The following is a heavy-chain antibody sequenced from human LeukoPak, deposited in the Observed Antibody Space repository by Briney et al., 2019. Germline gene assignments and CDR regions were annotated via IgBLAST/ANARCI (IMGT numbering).Heavy chain of an antibody. CDR2: IIPIFGTA. Sequence: ASVKVPCKASGGTFSSYAISWVRQAPGQGLEWMGGIIPIFGTANYAQKFQGRVTITADESTSTAYMELSSLRSEDTAVYYCARELGYCSSTSCFPFDYWGQGTLVTVSS. D-gene: IGHD2-2*01. CDR3: ARELGYCSSTSCFPFDY. V-gene: IGHV1-69*13. CDR1: GGTFSSYA. J-gene: IGHJ4*02.